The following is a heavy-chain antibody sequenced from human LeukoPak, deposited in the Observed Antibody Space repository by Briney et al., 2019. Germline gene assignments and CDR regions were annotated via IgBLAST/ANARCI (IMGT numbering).Heavy chain of an antibody. D-gene: IGHD6-13*01. CDR2: INTNTGNP. Sequence: ASVKVSCKASGYTFTSYAMNWVRQAPGQGLEWMGWINTNTGNPTYAQGFTGRFVFSLDTSVSTAYLQISSLKAEDTAVYYCARDYPGIAAAAYNFDYWGQGTLVTVSS. CDR1: GYTFTSYA. CDR3: ARDYPGIAAAAYNFDY. V-gene: IGHV7-4-1*02. J-gene: IGHJ4*02.